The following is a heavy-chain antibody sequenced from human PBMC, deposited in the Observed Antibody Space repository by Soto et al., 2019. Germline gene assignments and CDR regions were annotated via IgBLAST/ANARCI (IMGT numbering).Heavy chain of an antibody. CDR1: GFTVSSGY. V-gene: IGHV3-53*05. D-gene: IGHD6-19*01. Sequence: LRLSCAASGFTVSSGYMAWVRQAPGKGLEWISVLFSGGSSYYADSVKGRFTISRDNSKNTLSLEMSSLRLEDTAVYFCARDTYSSGWYDFWGQGTLVTVSS. CDR3: ARDTYSSGWYDF. J-gene: IGHJ5*01. CDR2: LFSGGSS.